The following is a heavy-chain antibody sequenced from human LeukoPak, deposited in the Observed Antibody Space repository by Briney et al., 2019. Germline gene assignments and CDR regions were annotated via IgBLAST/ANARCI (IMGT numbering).Heavy chain of an antibody. CDR2: ISAYNGNT. J-gene: IGHJ6*04. CDR1: GYTFTSYG. Sequence: ASVKVSCMASGYTFTSYGISWVRQAPGQGLERMGWISAYNGNTNYAQKLQGRVTMTTDTSTSTAYMELRSLRSDDTAVYYCARHGYCSSTSCHYYYYGMDVWGKGTTVTVSS. V-gene: IGHV1-18*04. CDR3: ARHGYCSSTSCHYYYYGMDV. D-gene: IGHD2-2*01.